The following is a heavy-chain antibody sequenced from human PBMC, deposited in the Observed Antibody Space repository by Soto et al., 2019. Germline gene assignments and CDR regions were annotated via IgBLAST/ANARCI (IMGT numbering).Heavy chain of an antibody. Sequence: QVQLQQWGAGLLKPSETLSLTCAVYGGSFSGYYWSWIRQPPGKGLERIGEINHSGSTNYNPSLKSRVTISVDTSKNQFSLKLSSVTAADTAVYYCARATVTTMSLPERAFDIWGQGTMVTVSS. CDR3: ARATVTTMSLPERAFDI. CDR1: GGSFSGYY. V-gene: IGHV4-34*01. CDR2: INHSGST. J-gene: IGHJ3*02. D-gene: IGHD4-17*01.